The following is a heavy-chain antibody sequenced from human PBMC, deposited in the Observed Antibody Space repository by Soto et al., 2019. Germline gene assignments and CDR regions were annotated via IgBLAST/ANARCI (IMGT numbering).Heavy chain of an antibody. Sequence: QVQLVQSGAEVKKPGASVKVSCQASGYTFTSYAIHWVRQAPGQRLEWMGWINAGNGNTKYSQKFQGRVTITRDTSASTAYMELSSLRSEDTAAYYWARIGSGSLDYWGQGTLVTVSS. CDR1: GYTFTSYA. D-gene: IGHD3-10*01. V-gene: IGHV1-3*01. CDR2: INAGNGNT. CDR3: ARIGSGSLDY. J-gene: IGHJ4*02.